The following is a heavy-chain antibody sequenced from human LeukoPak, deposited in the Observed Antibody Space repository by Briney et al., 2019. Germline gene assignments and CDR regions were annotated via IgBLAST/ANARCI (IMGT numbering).Heavy chain of an antibody. D-gene: IGHD3-9*01. Sequence: GGSLRLSCAASGFTFSSYSMNWVRQAPGKGLEWVSSISSSSSYIYYADSVKDRLTISRDNAKNSLYLQMNSLRAEDTAVYYCAVVPDYDILTGPDPNDYWGQGTLVTVSS. V-gene: IGHV3-21*01. J-gene: IGHJ4*02. CDR1: GFTFSSYS. CDR2: ISSSSSYI. CDR3: AVVPDYDILTGPDPNDY.